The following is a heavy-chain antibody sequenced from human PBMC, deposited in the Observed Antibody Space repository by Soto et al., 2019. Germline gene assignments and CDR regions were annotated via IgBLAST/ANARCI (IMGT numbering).Heavy chain of an antibody. CDR1: GFTFSSYG. J-gene: IGHJ5*02. D-gene: IGHD6-6*01. V-gene: IGHV3-33*01. CDR2: IWYDGSNK. Sequence: GGSLRLSCAASGFTFSSYGMHWVRQAPGKGLEWVAVIWYDGSNKYYADSVKGRFTISRDNSKNTLYLQMNSLRAEDTAVYYCAMIAARPEGNWFDPWGQGTLVTVSS. CDR3: AMIAARPEGNWFDP.